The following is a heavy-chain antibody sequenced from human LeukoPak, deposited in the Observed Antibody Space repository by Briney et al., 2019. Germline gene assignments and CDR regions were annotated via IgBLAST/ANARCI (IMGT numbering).Heavy chain of an antibody. D-gene: IGHD2-21*02. CDR3: ARGVYCGGDCSGADY. CDR1: GFTFSSYA. CDR2: ISSNGGST. J-gene: IGHJ4*02. Sequence: GGSLRLSCAASGFTFSSYAMHWVRQAPGKGLEYVSAISSNGGSTYYANSVKGRFTISRDNSKNTLYLQMGSLRAEDMAVYYCARGVYCGGDCSGADYWGQGTLVTVSS. V-gene: IGHV3-64*01.